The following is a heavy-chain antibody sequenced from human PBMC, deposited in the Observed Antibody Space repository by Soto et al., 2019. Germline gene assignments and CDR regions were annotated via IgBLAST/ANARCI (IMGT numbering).Heavy chain of an antibody. D-gene: IGHD4-17*01. CDR3: ARHDYPDP. J-gene: IGHJ5*02. V-gene: IGHV3-66*04. CDR2: IYSDGST. Sequence: GALRLSCAASGFTVSSDYMSWVRQAPGKGLEWVSVIYSDGSTYYADSVKGRFTVSRDNSKNTVYLQMNSLRAEDTAVYYCARHDYPDPWGQGTLVTVSS. CDR1: GFTVSSDY.